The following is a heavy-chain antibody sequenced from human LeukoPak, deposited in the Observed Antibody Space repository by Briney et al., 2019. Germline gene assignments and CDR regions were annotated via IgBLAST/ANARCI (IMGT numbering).Heavy chain of an antibody. CDR2: IYYSGST. D-gene: IGHD4-17*01. V-gene: IGHV4-39*07. CDR3: ARRGTYGDYVGIDY. Sequence: SETLSLTCTVSGGSMSSSSHYWGWIRQPPGKGLEWIGSIYYSGSTYYNPSLKSRVTVSLDTSKKQFSLNLSSVTAADTAVYYCARRGTYGDYVGIDYWGQGTLVTVSS. CDR1: GGSMSSSSHY. J-gene: IGHJ4*02.